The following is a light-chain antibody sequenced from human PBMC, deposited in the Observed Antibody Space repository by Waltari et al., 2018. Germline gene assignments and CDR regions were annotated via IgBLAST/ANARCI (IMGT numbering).Light chain of an antibody. J-gene: IGLJ2*01. CDR3: YSAADYNLV. V-gene: IGLV3-27*01. CDR1: VLAKKY. CDR2: KDT. Sequence: SYELTQPSSVSVSPGQTANITCSGDVLAKKYTRWFQQKPGQAPVLVIYKDTERSSGIPGRYSGSSSGTTVTLIISGAQVEDEADYFCYSAADYNLVFGGGTKLTVL.